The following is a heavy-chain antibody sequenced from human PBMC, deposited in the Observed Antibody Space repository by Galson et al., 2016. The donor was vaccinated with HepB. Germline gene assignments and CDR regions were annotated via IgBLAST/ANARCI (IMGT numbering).Heavy chain of an antibody. V-gene: IGHV3-30-3*01. CDR1: GFTFRSYA. CDR2: ISNDGNIK. J-gene: IGHJ4*02. D-gene: IGHD2-21*01. Sequence: SLRLSCAASGFTFRSYAMHWVRQAPGKGLEWVAVISNDGNIKYYADSVKGRFTISRDNSKNTLYLQMNSLRAEDTAVYYCARGISFKGELDYWGQGTLVTVSS. CDR3: ARGISFKGELDY.